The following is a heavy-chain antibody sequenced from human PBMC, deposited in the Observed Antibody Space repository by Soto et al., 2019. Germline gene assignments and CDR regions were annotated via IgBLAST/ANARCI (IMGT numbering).Heavy chain of an antibody. CDR1: GGSFSGYY. CDR2: INHSGST. Sequence: PSETLSLTCAVYGGSFSGYYWSWIRQPPGKGLEWIGEINHSGSTNYNPSLKSRVTISVDTSKNQFSLKLSSVTAADTAVYYCARSPYSGTDYWGQGTLVTVSS. V-gene: IGHV4-34*01. J-gene: IGHJ4*02. D-gene: IGHD5-18*01. CDR3: ARSPYSGTDY.